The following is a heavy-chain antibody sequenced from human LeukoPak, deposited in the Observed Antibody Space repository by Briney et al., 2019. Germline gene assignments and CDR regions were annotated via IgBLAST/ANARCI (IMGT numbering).Heavy chain of an antibody. Sequence: ASVKVSCKASGYTFTGYYIHWVRQAPGQGLELMGWINPNSGGTYYAQTFQARVTMTRDTSISTAYMELSRLGSDDTALYYCARTASCGTNCYSYFDYWGQGTLVTVSS. J-gene: IGHJ4*02. CDR1: GYTFTGYY. V-gene: IGHV1-2*02. CDR3: ARTASCGTNCYSYFDY. D-gene: IGHD2-21*01. CDR2: INPNSGGT.